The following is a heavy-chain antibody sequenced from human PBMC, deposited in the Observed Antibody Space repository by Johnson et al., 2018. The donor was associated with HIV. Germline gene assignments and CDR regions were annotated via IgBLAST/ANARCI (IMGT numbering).Heavy chain of an antibody. J-gene: IGHJ3*02. CDR2: VWYDGSNK. Sequence: QVQLVESGGGVVQPGRSLRLSCAASGFTFSSYGMHWVRQAPGKGLEWVAGVWYDGSNKYYADSVKGRFTISRDNSKNTLYLQMNSLRAEDTAVYYCAKTYYDFWSGYYGAFDIWGQGTMVTVSS. CDR1: GFTFSSYG. D-gene: IGHD3-3*01. V-gene: IGHV3-33*06. CDR3: AKTYYDFWSGYYGAFDI.